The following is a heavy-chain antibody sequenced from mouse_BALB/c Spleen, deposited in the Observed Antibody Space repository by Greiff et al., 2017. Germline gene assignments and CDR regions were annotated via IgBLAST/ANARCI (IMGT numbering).Heavy chain of an antibody. D-gene: IGHD1-1*01. V-gene: IGHV3-2*02. CDR2: ISYSGST. J-gene: IGHJ3*01. CDR3: ARSEGYGSSCWFAY. CDR1: GYSITSDYA. Sequence: DVKLVESGPGLVKPSQSLSLTCTVTGYSITSDYAWNWIRQFPGNKLEWMGYISYSGSTSYNPSLKSRISITRDTSKNQFFLQLNSVTTEDTATYYCARSEGYGSSCWFAYWGQGTLVTVSA.